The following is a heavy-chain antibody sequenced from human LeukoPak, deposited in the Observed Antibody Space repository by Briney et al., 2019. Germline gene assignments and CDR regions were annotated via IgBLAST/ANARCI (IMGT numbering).Heavy chain of an antibody. Sequence: SGGSVRLSCAASGFTFSSYSMNWVRQAPGKGLEWVSSISRSSSYIYYADSVKGRFTISRDNAKNSLYLQMNSLRAEDTAVYYCARGGRIAAAGDAFDIWGQGTMVTVSS. CDR3: ARGGRIAAAGDAFDI. CDR2: ISRSSSYI. V-gene: IGHV3-21*01. CDR1: GFTFSSYS. J-gene: IGHJ3*02. D-gene: IGHD6-13*01.